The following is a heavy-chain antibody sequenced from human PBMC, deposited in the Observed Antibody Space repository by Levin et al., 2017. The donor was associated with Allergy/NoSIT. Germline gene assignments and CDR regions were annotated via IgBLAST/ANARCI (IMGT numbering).Heavy chain of an antibody. J-gene: IGHJ3*02. Sequence: NSSETLSLTCAVYGGSFSGYYWSWIRQPPGKGLEWIGEINHSGSTNYNPSLKSRVTISVDTSKNQFSLKLSSVTAADTAVYYCARGRRIRYFDWLPKGQGDAFDIWGQGTMVTVSS. CDR3: ARGRRIRYFDWLPKGQGDAFDI. CDR2: INHSGST. D-gene: IGHD3-9*01. CDR1: GGSFSGYY. V-gene: IGHV4-34*01.